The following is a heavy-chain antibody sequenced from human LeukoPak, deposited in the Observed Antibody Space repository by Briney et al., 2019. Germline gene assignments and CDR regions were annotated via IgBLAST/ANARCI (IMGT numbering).Heavy chain of an antibody. CDR3: ARDTSPSSRSSYFDALDM. CDR2: IKQDGSQK. V-gene: IGHV3-7*01. J-gene: IGHJ3*02. D-gene: IGHD6-13*01. Sequence: GGSLRLSCATSGVTFSNDWMTWVRQAQGKGLEWVANIKQDGSQKNYVDSVKGRFTISRDNTEKSLFLQMNSLRAEDTGIYYCARDTSPSSRSSYFDALDMWGQGTMVTVSS. CDR1: GVTFSNDW.